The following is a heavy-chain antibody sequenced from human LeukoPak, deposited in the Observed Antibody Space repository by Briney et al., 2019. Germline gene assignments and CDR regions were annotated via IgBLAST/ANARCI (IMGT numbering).Heavy chain of an antibody. Sequence: PSETLSLTCTVSGGSISSYYWSWIRQPPGKGLEWIGYIYYSGSTNYNPSLKSRVTISVDTSKNRFSLKLSSVTAADTAVYYCARDSSGLYYSDYWGQGTLVTVSS. CDR2: IYYSGST. V-gene: IGHV4-59*01. J-gene: IGHJ4*02. CDR1: GGSISSYY. CDR3: ARDSSGLYYSDY. D-gene: IGHD6-19*01.